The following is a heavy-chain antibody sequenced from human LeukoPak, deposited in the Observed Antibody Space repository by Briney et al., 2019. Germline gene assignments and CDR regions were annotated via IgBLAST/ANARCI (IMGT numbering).Heavy chain of an antibody. CDR2: INTDGTST. Sequence: GGSLRLSCAASGFTFSSYWIHWVRQAPGKGLVWVSHINTDGTSTTYADSVKGRFTISRDNAKNTMYLQMNSLRAEDTAVYYCSRGGYSDYDYGPYYWGQGTLVTVSS. CDR3: SRGGYSDYDYGPYY. CDR1: GFTFSSYW. D-gene: IGHD5-12*01. J-gene: IGHJ4*02. V-gene: IGHV3-74*03.